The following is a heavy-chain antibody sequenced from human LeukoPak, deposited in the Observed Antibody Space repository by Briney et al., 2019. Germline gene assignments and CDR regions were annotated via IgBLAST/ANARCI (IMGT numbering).Heavy chain of an antibody. CDR3: AKTLLWFGELLGVLDY. CDR2: ISSSSSYI. V-gene: IGHV3-21*04. J-gene: IGHJ4*02. Sequence: GGSLRLSCAASGFTFSSYSMNWVRQAPGKGLEWVSSISSSSSYIYYADSVKGRFTISRDNSKNTLYLQMNSLRAEDTAVYYCAKTLLWFGELLGVLDYWGQGTLVTVSS. CDR1: GFTFSSYS. D-gene: IGHD3-10*01.